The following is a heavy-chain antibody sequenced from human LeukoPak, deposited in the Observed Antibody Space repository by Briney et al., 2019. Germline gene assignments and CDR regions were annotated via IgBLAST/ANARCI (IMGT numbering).Heavy chain of an antibody. V-gene: IGHV3-30*18. CDR2: ISYDGSNK. D-gene: IGHD1-1*01. CDR1: GFTFSSYG. CDR3: AKEVQVERRKDGFDI. J-gene: IGHJ3*02. Sequence: GGSLRLSCAASGFTFSSYGMHWVRQAPGKGLEWVAVISYDGSNKYYADSVKGRFTISRDNSKNTLYLQMNSLRAEDTAVHYCAKEVQVERRKDGFDIWGQGTMVTVSS.